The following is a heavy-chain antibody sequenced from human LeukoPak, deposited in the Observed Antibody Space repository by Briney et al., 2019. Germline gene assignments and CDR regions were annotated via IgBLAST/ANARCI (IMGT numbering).Heavy chain of an antibody. CDR1: GFTFSDYY. Sequence: GGSLRLSCAASGFTFSDYYMSWIRQAPGKGLEWVSYISSSGSTIYYADSVKRRFTISRDNAKNSLYLQMNSLRAEDTAVYYCARDHKRIIRLPIDYWGQGTLVTVSS. CDR3: ARDHKRIIRLPIDY. V-gene: IGHV3-11*01. D-gene: IGHD2/OR15-2a*01. CDR2: ISSSGSTI. J-gene: IGHJ4*02.